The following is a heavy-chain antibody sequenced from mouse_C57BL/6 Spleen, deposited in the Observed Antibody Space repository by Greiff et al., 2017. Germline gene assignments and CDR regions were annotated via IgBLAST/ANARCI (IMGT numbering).Heavy chain of an antibody. D-gene: IGHD2-4*01. J-gene: IGHJ3*01. V-gene: IGHV1-80*01. CDR2: IYPGDGDT. Sequence: LQQSGASVKISCKASGYAFSSYWMNWVKQRPGKGLEWIGQIYPGDGDTNYNGKFKGKATLTADKSSSTAYMQLSSLTSEDSAVYFCARFDYGGAYWGQGTLVTVSA. CDR3: ARFDYGGAY. CDR1: GYAFSSYW.